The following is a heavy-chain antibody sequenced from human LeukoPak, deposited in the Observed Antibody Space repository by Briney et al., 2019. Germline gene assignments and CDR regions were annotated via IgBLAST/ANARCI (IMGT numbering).Heavy chain of an antibody. Sequence: GRSLRLSCAASGFTFSSYGMHWVRQAPGKGLEWVAVISYDGSNKYYADSVKGRFTISRDNSKNTLYLQMNSLRAEDTAVYYCARDLMVPNKYYFDYWGQGTLVTVSS. CDR3: ARDLMVPNKYYFDY. J-gene: IGHJ4*02. CDR2: ISYDGSNK. CDR1: GFTFSSYG. D-gene: IGHD2-8*01. V-gene: IGHV3-30*03.